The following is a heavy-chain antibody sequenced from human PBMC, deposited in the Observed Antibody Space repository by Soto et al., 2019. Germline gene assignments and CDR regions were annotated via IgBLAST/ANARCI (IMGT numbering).Heavy chain of an antibody. J-gene: IGHJ4*02. V-gene: IGHV4-39*01. CDR3: ASRGVAVAHSDS. CDR1: GGSISSSNYH. Sequence: QLQLQESGPRLVKPSETLSLTCTVSGGSISSSNYHWGWIRQPPGKGLEWIASIFYSATTYYNPSLQRPLPLLVDTSKNQFPLKVTSVTAADPAVYYCASRGVAVAHSDSWGQGTLVTVSS. CDR2: IFYSATT. D-gene: IGHD6-19*01.